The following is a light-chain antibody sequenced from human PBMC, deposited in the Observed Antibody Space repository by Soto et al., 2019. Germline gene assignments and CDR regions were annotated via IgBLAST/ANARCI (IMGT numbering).Light chain of an antibody. CDR2: AAS. Sequence: DIQLTQSPSFLSASVGDRVTITCRASQGISSYLAWYQQKPGKAPKLLIYAASTLQSGVPSRFSGSGSGTEFTLTISSLQPEDFATYYCQQLNSYPPTVGQGTKVDSK. CDR3: QQLNSYPPT. CDR1: QGISSY. J-gene: IGKJ1*01. V-gene: IGKV1-9*01.